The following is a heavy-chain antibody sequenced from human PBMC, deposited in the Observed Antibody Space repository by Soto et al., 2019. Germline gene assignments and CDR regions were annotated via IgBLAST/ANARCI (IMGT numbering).Heavy chain of an antibody. CDR3: AKDIGYNWKDAEYFQH. D-gene: IGHD1-20*01. Sequence: PGGSLRLSCAASGFTFSSYAMSWVRQAPGKGLEWVSAISGSGGSTYYADSVKGRFTISRDNSKNTLYLQMNSLRAEDTAVYYCAKDIGYNWKDAEYFQHWGQGTLVTVSS. CDR2: ISGSGGST. J-gene: IGHJ1*01. V-gene: IGHV3-23*01. CDR1: GFTFSSYA.